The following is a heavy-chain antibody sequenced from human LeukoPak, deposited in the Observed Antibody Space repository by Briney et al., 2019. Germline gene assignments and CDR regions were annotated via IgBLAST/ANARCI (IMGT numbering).Heavy chain of an antibody. V-gene: IGHV4-30-4*01. Sequence: PSQTLSLTCTVSGGSTSSGDYYWSWIRQPPGKGLEWIGYIYYSGSTYYNPSLKSRVTISVDTSKNQFSLKLSSVTAADTAVYYCARDSRLHYYGMDVWGQGTTVTVSS. J-gene: IGHJ6*02. CDR3: ARDSRLHYYGMDV. CDR2: IYYSGST. CDR1: GGSTSSGDYY.